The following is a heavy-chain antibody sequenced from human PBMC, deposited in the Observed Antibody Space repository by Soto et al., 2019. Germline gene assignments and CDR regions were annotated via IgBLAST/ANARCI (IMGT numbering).Heavy chain of an antibody. CDR3: AKDFSIAAAGTAKTIFYGMDV. CDR1: GFTFDDYT. Sequence: EVQLVESGGVVVQPGGSLRLSCAASGFTFDDYTMHWVRQAPGKGLEWVSLISGDGGSTYYADSVKGRFTISRDNSKNSLYMQMNSLRTEDTALYYCAKDFSIAAAGTAKTIFYGMDVWGQGTTVTVSS. V-gene: IGHV3-43*01. D-gene: IGHD6-13*01. J-gene: IGHJ6*02. CDR2: ISGDGGST.